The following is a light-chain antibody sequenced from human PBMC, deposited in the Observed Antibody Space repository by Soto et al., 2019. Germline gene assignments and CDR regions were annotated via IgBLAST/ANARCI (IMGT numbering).Light chain of an antibody. CDR3: QQYNNWPRT. V-gene: IGKV3-15*01. Sequence: EIVMTQSPATLSVSPGERATLSCRASQSVSSNLAWYQQKPGQAPRLVIYGASTRATGIPARFSGSGSGTEFTLTISSLQSEDFGVYYCQQYNNWPRTFGQGTKLEIK. CDR2: GAS. J-gene: IGKJ2*01. CDR1: QSVSSN.